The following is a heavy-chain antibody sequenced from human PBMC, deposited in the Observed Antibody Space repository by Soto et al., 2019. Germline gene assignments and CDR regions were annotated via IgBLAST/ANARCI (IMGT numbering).Heavy chain of an antibody. CDR1: EFTFSPYS. V-gene: IGHV3-23*01. J-gene: IGHJ3*02. CDR2: ISSSGDST. Sequence: PGGSLRLSCVASEFTFSPYSMSWVRQAPGKGLEWVSGISSSGDSTYYADSVKGRFTISRDNSKNMWYLQMSSLRADDTALYYCAKDPNGNYVGAFDMRGHGTMVTVSS. D-gene: IGHD1-7*01. CDR3: AKDPNGNYVGAFDM.